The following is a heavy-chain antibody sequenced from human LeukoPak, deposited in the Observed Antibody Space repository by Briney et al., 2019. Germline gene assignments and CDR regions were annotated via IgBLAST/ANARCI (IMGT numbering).Heavy chain of an antibody. V-gene: IGHV3-7*01. Sequence: GGSLRLSCTASGFTLSNYAMSWVRQAPGKGLEWVANIKQDGSEKYYVDSVKGRFTISRDNAKNSLYLQMNSLRAEDTAVYYCARRGLFGTYYMDVWGKGTTVTVSS. J-gene: IGHJ6*03. D-gene: IGHD3-22*01. CDR3: ARRGLFGTYYMDV. CDR2: IKQDGSEK. CDR1: GFTLSNYA.